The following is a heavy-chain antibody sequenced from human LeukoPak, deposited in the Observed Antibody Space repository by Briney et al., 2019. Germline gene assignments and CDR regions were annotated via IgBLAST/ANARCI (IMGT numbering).Heavy chain of an antibody. CDR3: ARDLPYCSSTSCYSDWFDP. CDR2: INPSSGGT. D-gene: IGHD2-2*01. J-gene: IGHJ5*02. V-gene: IGHV1-2*02. CDR1: GYTFTGHY. Sequence: ASVKVSCKASGYTFTGHYMHWVRQAPGQGLEWMGWINPSSGGTNYAQKFQGRVTMTRDTSISTAYMELSRLRSDDTAVYYCARDLPYCSSTSCYSDWFDPWGQGTLVTVSS.